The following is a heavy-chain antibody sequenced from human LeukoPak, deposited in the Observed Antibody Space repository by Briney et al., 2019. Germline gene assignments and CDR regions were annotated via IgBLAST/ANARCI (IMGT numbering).Heavy chain of an antibody. D-gene: IGHD3/OR15-3a*01. CDR2: SSSSGSTI. J-gene: IGHJ4*02. CDR1: GFTLSDYY. V-gene: IGHV3-11*01. Sequence: GGSLRLSCAASGFTLSDYYMSWIRQAPGKGLEWVSYSSSSGSTIYYADSVKGRFAISRDNAKNSLYLQMNSLRGEDTAVYYCARRRDFIDYWGQGTLVTVSS. CDR3: ARRRDFIDY.